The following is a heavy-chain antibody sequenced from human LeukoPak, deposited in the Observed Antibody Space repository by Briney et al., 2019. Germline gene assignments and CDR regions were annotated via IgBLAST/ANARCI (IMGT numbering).Heavy chain of an antibody. J-gene: IGHJ4*02. CDR1: GFTFSTYR. V-gene: IGHV3-7*01. D-gene: IGHD3-10*01. Sequence: GGSLRLSCAASGFTFSTYRMSWVRQAPGKGLEWVANIKQDGSEKHYVDSVKGRFTISKDNAKNSLYLQMNSLRAEDTAVYYCARDLSRSFSMIRGLIQHREFDFWGRGTLVTVSS. CDR2: IKQDGSEK. CDR3: ARDLSRSFSMIRGLIQHREFDF.